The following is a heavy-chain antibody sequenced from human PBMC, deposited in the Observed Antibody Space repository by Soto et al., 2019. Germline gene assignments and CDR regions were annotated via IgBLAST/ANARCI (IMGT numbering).Heavy chain of an antibody. V-gene: IGHV4-4*07. CDR1: GGSISSYY. J-gene: IGHJ6*02. CDR2: IYTSGST. Sequence: SETLSFTCTVSGGSISSYYWSWIRQPAGKGLEWIGRIYTSGSTNYNPSLKSRVTMSVDTSKNQFSLKLSSVTAADTAVYYCARESGYDEIPYYYYGMDVWGQGTTVTVSS. D-gene: IGHD5-12*01. CDR3: ARESGYDEIPYYYYGMDV.